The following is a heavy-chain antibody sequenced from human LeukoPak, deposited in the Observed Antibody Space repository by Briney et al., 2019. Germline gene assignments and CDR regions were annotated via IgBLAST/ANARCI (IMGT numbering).Heavy chain of an antibody. D-gene: IGHD5-18*01. Sequence: SETLSLTCAVYGVSFSGYYWSWIRQPPGKGLEWIGEINHSGSTNYNPSLKSRVTISVDTSKNQFSLKLSSVTAADTAVYYCARGGGYSYGYWFDPWGQGTLVTVSS. V-gene: IGHV4-34*01. CDR2: INHSGST. CDR1: GVSFSGYY. J-gene: IGHJ5*02. CDR3: ARGGGYSYGYWFDP.